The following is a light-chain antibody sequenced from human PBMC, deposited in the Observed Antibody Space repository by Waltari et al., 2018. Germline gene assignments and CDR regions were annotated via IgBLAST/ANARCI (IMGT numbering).Light chain of an antibody. V-gene: IGKV4-1*01. J-gene: IGKJ4*01. CDR2: WAY. CDR1: QSVSFRSNNKNY. Sequence: DIVMTQSPDSLAVSLGGRATIYCKSSQSVSFRSNNKNYLALYHHKPGQPLILLIYWAYTRACRLPGRFSSGWAAEVSTLTSSILHAEFVAVYCYQRYYTLPFTFGGGTKVEIK. CDR3: QRYYTLPFT.